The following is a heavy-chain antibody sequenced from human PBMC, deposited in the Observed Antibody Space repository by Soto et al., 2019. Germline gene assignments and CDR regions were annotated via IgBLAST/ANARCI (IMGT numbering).Heavy chain of an antibody. V-gene: IGHV3-72*01. D-gene: IGHD1-7*01. CDR1: GFNFSDYY. Sequence: EVQLVESGGGLVQPGGSLRLSCAGSGFNFSDYYIDWVRQAPGKGLEWVGRSRDKGNSYSTDYAASVKGRFTVSRDASKNSLYQQMNSLKTEDTALYYCTRSIPGTTSSDYWGQGTLVTVSS. CDR2: SRDKGNSYST. J-gene: IGHJ4*02. CDR3: TRSIPGTTSSDY.